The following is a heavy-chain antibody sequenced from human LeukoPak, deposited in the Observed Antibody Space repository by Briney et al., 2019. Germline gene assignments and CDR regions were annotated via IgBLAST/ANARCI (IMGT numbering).Heavy chain of an antibody. CDR3: ARDFAL. Sequence: SETLSLTCAVYGGSFSGYYWSWIRQPPGKGLEWIGEINHSGSTNYNPSLKSRVTISVDTSKNQFSLKLTSVTAADTAVYYCARDFALWGRGTLVTVSS. V-gene: IGHV4-34*01. CDR1: GGSFSGYY. CDR2: INHSGST. J-gene: IGHJ2*01.